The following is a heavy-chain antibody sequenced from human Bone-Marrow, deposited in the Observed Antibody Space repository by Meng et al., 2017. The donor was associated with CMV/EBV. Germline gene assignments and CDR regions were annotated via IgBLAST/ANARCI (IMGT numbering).Heavy chain of an antibody. J-gene: IGHJ6*02. CDR2: INPSGGST. D-gene: IGHD2-15*01. CDR1: GYTFTSYY. Sequence: ASVKVSCKASGYTFTSYYMHCVRQAPGQGLEWMGIINPSGGSTSYAQKFQGRVTMTRDTSTSTVYMELSSLRSEDTAVYYCARGYCSGGSCYGHYGMDVWGQGTTVTVSS. CDR3: ARGYCSGGSCYGHYGMDV. V-gene: IGHV1-46*01.